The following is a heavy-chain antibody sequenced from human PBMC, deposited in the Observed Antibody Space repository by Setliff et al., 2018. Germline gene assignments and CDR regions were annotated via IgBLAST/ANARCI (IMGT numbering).Heavy chain of an antibody. J-gene: IGHJ5*02. Sequence: SETLSLTCTVSGGSISSGVYYWTWVRQPAGKGLEWIGHIDSSGTTNYSPSLRSRVTILIDTSKNQFSLKLSSVTAADTAVYYCAREIHSAAYNWFDPWGQGTLVTVSS. V-gene: IGHV4-61*10. D-gene: IGHD5-18*01. CDR1: GGSISSGVYY. CDR3: AREIHSAAYNWFDP. CDR2: IDSSGTT.